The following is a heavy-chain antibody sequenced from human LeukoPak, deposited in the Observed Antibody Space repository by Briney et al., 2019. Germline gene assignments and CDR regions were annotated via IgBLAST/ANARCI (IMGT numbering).Heavy chain of an antibody. Sequence: GGSLRLSCAASGFTFSSYAMPWVRQAPGKGLEYVSAISSNGSSTYYANSVKGRFTISRDNSKNTLYLQMGSLRAEDMAVYYCAREGGAGGGYYYYGMDVWGQGTTVTVSS. CDR1: GFTFSSYA. D-gene: IGHD1-14*01. CDR2: ISSNGSST. CDR3: AREGGAGGGYYYYGMDV. V-gene: IGHV3-64*01. J-gene: IGHJ6*02.